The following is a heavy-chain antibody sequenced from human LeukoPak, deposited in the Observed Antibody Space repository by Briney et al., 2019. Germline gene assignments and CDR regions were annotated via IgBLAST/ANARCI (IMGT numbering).Heavy chain of an antibody. Sequence: GGSLRLSCAASGFTFSSYGMHWVRQAPGKGLEWVAVISYDGSNKYYADSVKGRFTISRDNSKNTLYLQMNSLRAEDTAVYYCASDVDTAMAPSNWGQGTLVTVSS. D-gene: IGHD5-18*01. CDR3: ASDVDTAMAPSN. CDR2: ISYDGSNK. V-gene: IGHV3-30*03. J-gene: IGHJ4*02. CDR1: GFTFSSYG.